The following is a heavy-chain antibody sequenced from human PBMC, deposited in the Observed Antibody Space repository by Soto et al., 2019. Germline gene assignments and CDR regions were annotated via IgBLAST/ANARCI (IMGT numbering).Heavy chain of an antibody. CDR1: GYTFTSYD. CDR2: MNPNSGNT. Sequence: ASVKVSCKASGYTFTSYDINWVRQATGQGLEWMGWMNPNSGNTGYAQKFQGRVTMTRNTSISTAYMELSSLRSEDTAVYYCASSSSGFNDAFDIWGQGTMVTVSS. CDR3: ASSSSGFNDAFDI. J-gene: IGHJ3*02. V-gene: IGHV1-8*01. D-gene: IGHD3-22*01.